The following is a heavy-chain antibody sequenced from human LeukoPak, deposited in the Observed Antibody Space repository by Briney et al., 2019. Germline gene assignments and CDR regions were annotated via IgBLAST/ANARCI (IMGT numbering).Heavy chain of an antibody. V-gene: IGHV3-21*01. D-gene: IGHD2-15*01. CDR1: GFTFSSYS. J-gene: IGHJ1*01. Sequence: PGGSLRLSCAASGFTFSSYSMNWVRQAPGKGLEWVSSISSSSSYIYYADSVKGRFTISRDNTKNSLYLQMNSLRAEDTAVYYCARPPQIDRCSGGSRYVLDRYFQHWGQGTLVTVSS. CDR2: ISSSSSYI. CDR3: ARPPQIDRCSGGSRYVLDRYFQH.